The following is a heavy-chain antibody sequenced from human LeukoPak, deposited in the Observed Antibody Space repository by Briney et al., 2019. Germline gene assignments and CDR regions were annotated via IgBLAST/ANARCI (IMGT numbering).Heavy chain of an antibody. CDR2: IRYDGSNK. V-gene: IGHV3-30*02. J-gene: IGHJ4*02. CDR3: AKLPSIAAAEATDY. Sequence: GGSLRLSCAASGFTFSSYGMHWVRQAPGKGLEWVAFIRYDGSNKYYADSVKGRFTISRDNSKNTLYLQMNSLRAEDTAVYYCAKLPSIAAAEATDYWGQGTLVTVSS. CDR1: GFTFSSYG. D-gene: IGHD6-13*01.